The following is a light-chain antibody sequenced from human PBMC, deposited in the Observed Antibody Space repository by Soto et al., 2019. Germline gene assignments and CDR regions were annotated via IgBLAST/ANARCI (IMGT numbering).Light chain of an antibody. Sequence: QSVLTQPASVSGSPGQSITISCSGTSSDVGGYNYVSWYQQHPGKAPKLMIYEVSNRPSGVSNRFSGSKSGNTASLTISGLQAEDEADYYCSSYTSGTTYVFGTGTKPTVL. CDR3: SSYTSGTTYV. J-gene: IGLJ1*01. CDR1: SSDVGGYNY. V-gene: IGLV2-14*01. CDR2: EVS.